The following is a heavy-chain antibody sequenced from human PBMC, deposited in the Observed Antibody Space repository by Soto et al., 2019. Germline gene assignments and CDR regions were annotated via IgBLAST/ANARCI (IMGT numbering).Heavy chain of an antibody. V-gene: IGHV4-59*01. CDR3: ARDGGWVCGDGYNSCYYYGMDV. CDR2: IYYSGST. CDR1: GGSISSYY. Sequence: SETLSLTCTVSGGSISSYYWSWIRQPPGKGLEWIGYIYYSGSTNYNPSLKSRVTISVDTSKNQFSLKLSSVTAADTAVYYCARDGGWVCGDGYNSCYYYGMDVWGQGTTVTVSS. D-gene: IGHD5-12*01. J-gene: IGHJ6*02.